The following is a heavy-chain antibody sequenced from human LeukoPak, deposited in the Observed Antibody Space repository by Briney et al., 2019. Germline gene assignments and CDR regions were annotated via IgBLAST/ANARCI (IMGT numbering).Heavy chain of an antibody. CDR3: ATLRDGYHLYDY. J-gene: IGHJ4*02. CDR2: IYPGDSDT. V-gene: IGHV5-51*01. Sequence: HGASLQFSVKSSGTNFRKHWIAWVRQMPGKGLELMGYIYPGDSDTRYSPSFQGHVTISADTSISTAYLQWSSVKASDTAMYYCATLRDGYHLYDYWGQGALVTVSS. D-gene: IGHD5-24*01. CDR1: GTNFRKHW.